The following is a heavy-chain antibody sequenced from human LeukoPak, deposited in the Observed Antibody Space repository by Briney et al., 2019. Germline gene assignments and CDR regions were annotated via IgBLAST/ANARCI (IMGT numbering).Heavy chain of an antibody. CDR1: GYTFTNYA. J-gene: IGHJ5*02. Sequence: ASVKVSCKASGYTFTNYAMNWVRQAPGQGLEWMGWINTNTGNPTYAQGFTGRFVFSLDTSVSTAYLQISSLKAEDTAVYYCARDLAPPWTKPGWFDPWGQGTLVTVSS. V-gene: IGHV7-4-1*02. CDR3: ARDLAPPWTKPGWFDP. CDR2: INTNTGNP. D-gene: IGHD1-14*01.